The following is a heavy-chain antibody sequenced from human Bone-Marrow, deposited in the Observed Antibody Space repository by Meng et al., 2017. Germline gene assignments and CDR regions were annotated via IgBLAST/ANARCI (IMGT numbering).Heavy chain of an antibody. CDR3: ARDAGRAAGPR. Sequence: QVRLVTSGAEVKAPGASWRVSCKVSGYTFTVYYIHWVRQAPGQGLEWLGRIDCNNGGAIYAQKFQDRVTMTRDTSITTAYMDLSRLTSDDTAVYYCARDAGRAAGPRWGQGTLVTVSS. J-gene: IGHJ4*02. V-gene: IGHV1-2*06. CDR1: GYTFTVYY. CDR2: IDCNNGGA. D-gene: IGHD6-13*01.